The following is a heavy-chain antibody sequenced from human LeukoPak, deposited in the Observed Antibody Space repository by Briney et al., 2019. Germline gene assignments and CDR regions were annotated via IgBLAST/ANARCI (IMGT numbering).Heavy chain of an antibody. J-gene: IGHJ4*02. CDR3: AKDVGGATPYDY. V-gene: IGHV3-23*01. CDR1: GFTFSSYA. D-gene: IGHD1-26*01. Sequence: SRGSLILSCAASGFTFSSYAMSWVRQAPGKGLEWVSAISGSGCSTYYADSVKGRFTISRDNSKNTLYLQMNSLGAEDTAVYCCAKDVGGATPYDYWGQGTLVTVSS. CDR2: ISGSGCST.